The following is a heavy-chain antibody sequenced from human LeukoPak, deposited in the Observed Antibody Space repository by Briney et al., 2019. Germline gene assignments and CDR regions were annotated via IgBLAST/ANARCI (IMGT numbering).Heavy chain of an antibody. V-gene: IGHV3-74*01. J-gene: IGHJ4*02. CDR2: INSDGSWT. D-gene: IGHD2/OR15-2a*01. Sequence: GGSLRLSCAASGNYWMHWVRQAPGKGLVWVSHINSDGSWTSYADSVKGRFTISKDNAKNTVYLQMTSLRAEDTAVYYCVSFYETYWGRGTLVTVSS. CDR3: VSFYETY. CDR1: GNYW.